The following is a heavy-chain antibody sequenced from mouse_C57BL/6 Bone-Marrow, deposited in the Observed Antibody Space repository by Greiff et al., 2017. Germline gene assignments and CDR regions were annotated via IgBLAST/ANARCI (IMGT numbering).Heavy chain of an antibody. V-gene: IGHV1-26*01. CDR2: INPNNGGT. Sequence: EVQLQQSGPELVKPGASVKISCKASGYTFTDYYMNWVKQSHGKSLEWIGDINPNNGGTSYNQKFKGKATLTVDKSSSTAYMELRSLTSEDSAVYYCGSSGGGGFFDYWGQGTTLTVSS. CDR1: GYTFTDYY. CDR3: GSSGGGGFFDY. D-gene: IGHD3-2*02. J-gene: IGHJ2*01.